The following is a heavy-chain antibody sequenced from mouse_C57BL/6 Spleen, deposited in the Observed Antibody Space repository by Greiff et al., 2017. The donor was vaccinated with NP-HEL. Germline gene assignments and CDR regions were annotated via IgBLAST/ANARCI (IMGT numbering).Heavy chain of an antibody. V-gene: IGHV1-81*01. D-gene: IGHD1-1*01. CDR2: IYPRSGNT. CDR1: GYTFTSYG. CDR3: ASLDYYGSSIAY. J-gene: IGHJ3*01. Sequence: QVQLKESGAELARPGASVKLSCKASGYTFTSYGISWVKQRTGQGFEWIGEIYPRSGNTYYNEKFKGKATLTADKSSSTAYMELRSLTSEDSAVYFCASLDYYGSSIAYWGQGTLVTVSA.